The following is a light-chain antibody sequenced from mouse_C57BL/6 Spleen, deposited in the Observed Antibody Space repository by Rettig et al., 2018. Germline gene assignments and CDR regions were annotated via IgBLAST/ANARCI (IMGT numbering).Light chain of an antibody. CDR2: LKKDGSP. CDR1: SHHSTYT. J-gene: IGLJ2*01. CDR3: GVGDTIKEHYV. V-gene: IGLV3*01. Sequence: QLVLPQSSSASFSLGASAKLTCTLSSHHSTYTIEWYQQQPLKPPQYVMELKKDGSPSTGDGIPDRFSGTSTGADRYLSISNIQPEDEAIYICGVGDTIKEHYVFGGGTKVTVL.